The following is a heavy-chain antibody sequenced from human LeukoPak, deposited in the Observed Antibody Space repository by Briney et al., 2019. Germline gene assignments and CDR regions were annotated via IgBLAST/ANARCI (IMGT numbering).Heavy chain of an antibody. CDR1: GGTFSSYT. J-gene: IGHJ4*02. V-gene: IGHV1-69*02. CDR3: ASECSSTSCYGPWFDY. Sequence: SVKVSCKASGGTFSSYTISWVRQAPGQGLEWMGRIIPILGIANYAQKFQGRVTITADESTSTAYMELSSLRSEDTAVYYCASECSSTSCYGPWFDYWGQGTLVTVSS. CDR2: IIPILGIA. D-gene: IGHD2-2*01.